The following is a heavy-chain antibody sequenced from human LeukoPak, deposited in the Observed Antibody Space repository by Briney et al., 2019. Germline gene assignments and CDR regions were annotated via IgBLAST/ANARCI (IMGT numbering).Heavy chain of an antibody. V-gene: IGHV3-30*04. J-gene: IGHJ6*03. D-gene: IGHD1-26*01. CDR2: ISYDGSNK. Sequence: GGSLRLSCAASGFTFSTYAMSWVRQAPGKGLEWVAVISYDGSNKYYADSVKGRFTISRDNSKNTLYLQMNSLRAEDTAVYYCARAGGGYYYYYMDVWGKGTTVTVSS. CDR3: ARAGGGYYYYYMDV. CDR1: GFTFSTYA.